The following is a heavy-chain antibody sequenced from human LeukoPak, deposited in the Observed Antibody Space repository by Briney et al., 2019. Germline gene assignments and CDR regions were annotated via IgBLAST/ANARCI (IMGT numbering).Heavy chain of an antibody. CDR1: GFTVSSYS. D-gene: IGHD2-21*01. V-gene: IGHV3-21*01. CDR3: AREGYCGGDCYGGVDY. CDR2: ISSSSSYI. J-gene: IGHJ4*02. Sequence: PGGSLRLSCAASGFTVSSYSMNWVRQAPGKGLEWVSSISSSSSYIYYADSVKGRFTISRDNAKNSLYLQMNSLRAEDTAVYYCAREGYCGGDCYGGVDYWGQGTLVTVSS.